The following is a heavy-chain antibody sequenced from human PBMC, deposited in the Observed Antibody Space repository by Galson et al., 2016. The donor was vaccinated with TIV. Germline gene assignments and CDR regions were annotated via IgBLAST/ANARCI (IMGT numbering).Heavy chain of an antibody. CDR3: ARVKVEMTTVDHFYYYMDV. V-gene: IGHV4-61*08. CDR2: VYYSGST. D-gene: IGHD4-11*01. J-gene: IGHJ6*03. Sequence: SETLSLTCSVSGASVSSGAYYWTWIRRPPGKGLEWIGYVYYSGSTDYNPSLKGRVTVSPDTSENQVSLKLTSVTAADTAIYYCARVKVEMTTVDHFYYYMDVWGKGTTVTVSS. CDR1: GASVSSGAYY.